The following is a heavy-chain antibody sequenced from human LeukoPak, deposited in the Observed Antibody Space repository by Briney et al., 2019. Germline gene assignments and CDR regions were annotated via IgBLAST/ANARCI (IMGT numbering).Heavy chain of an antibody. V-gene: IGHV3-9*01. D-gene: IGHD1-26*01. CDR1: GFTFDDYA. Sequence: GGSLRLSCAASGFTFDDYAMQWVRQAPGKGLEWVSGISWNSGSIGYADSVKGRFTISRDNAKNSLYLQMNSLRAEDTALYYCAKEGIVGATKGGYYFDYWGQGTLVTVSS. J-gene: IGHJ4*02. CDR3: AKEGIVGATKGGYYFDY. CDR2: ISWNSGSI.